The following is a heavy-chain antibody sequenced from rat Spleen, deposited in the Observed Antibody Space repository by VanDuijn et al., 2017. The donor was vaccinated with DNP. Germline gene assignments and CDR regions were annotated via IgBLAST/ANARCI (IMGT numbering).Heavy chain of an antibody. J-gene: IGHJ1*01. Sequence: EMKLLESGGRLAQPGGSLRLSCAASGFTFADFFMSWIRQSQGKAPEWLSFSRNEARTYITEYSPSVKGRFTIARDDTQNVLYLQMNALKTEDTAIYYCAKHRWDGFFDFWGPGTMVTVSS. CDR1: GFTFADFF. CDR2: SRNEARTYIT. CDR3: AKHRWDGFFDF. V-gene: IGHV7-6*01. D-gene: IGHD5-1*01.